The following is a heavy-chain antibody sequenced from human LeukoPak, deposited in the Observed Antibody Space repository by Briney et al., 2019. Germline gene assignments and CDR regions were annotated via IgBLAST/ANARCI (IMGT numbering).Heavy chain of an antibody. CDR2: ISAYNGNT. D-gene: IGHD3-22*01. J-gene: IGHJ4*02. CDR1: GYTFTSYG. CDR3: ARSSYYYDSSGPFDY. V-gene: IGHV1-18*01. Sequence: ASVKVSCKASGYTFTSYGISWVRQAPGQGLEWMGWISAYNGNTNYAQKLQGRVTMTTDTSTSTAYMELRSLRSDDTAVYYCARSSYYYDSSGPFDYWGQGTLVTVSS.